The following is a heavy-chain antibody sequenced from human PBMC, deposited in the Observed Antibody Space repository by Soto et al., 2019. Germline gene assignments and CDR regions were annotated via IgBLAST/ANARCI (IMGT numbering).Heavy chain of an antibody. Sequence: GGSVRLSCAACGFTFSSYGMHWVRQAPGKGLEWVAVIWYDGSNKYYADSVKGRLNISRENSNNTLYLQMNSLRAEDTAVSYFDIDLYCSITICPHSILEYYYYGKKVWGQGTTVTVSS. CDR1: GFTFSSYG. V-gene: IGHV3-33*01. CDR3: DIDLYCSITICPHSILEYYYYGKKV. D-gene: IGHD2-2*01. J-gene: IGHJ6*02. CDR2: IWYDGSNK.